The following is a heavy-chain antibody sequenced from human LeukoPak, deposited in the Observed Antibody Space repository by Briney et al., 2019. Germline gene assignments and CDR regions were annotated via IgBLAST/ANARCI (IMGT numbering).Heavy chain of an antibody. Sequence: PSQTLSLTCTVSGGSISSGSYYWSWIRQPAGKRLEWIGHIYRSGSTNYNPSLKSRVTISVDTSKNQFSLKLSSVTAADTAVYYCARLPDSSGYYPYYYYYYMDVWGKGTTVTISS. CDR2: IYRSGST. CDR3: ARLPDSSGYYPYYYYYYMDV. J-gene: IGHJ6*03. CDR1: GGSISSGSYY. V-gene: IGHV4-61*09. D-gene: IGHD3-22*01.